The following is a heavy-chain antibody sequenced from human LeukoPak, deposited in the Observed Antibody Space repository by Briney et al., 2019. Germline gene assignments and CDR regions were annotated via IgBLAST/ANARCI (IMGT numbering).Heavy chain of an antibody. J-gene: IGHJ4*02. V-gene: IGHV4-30-2*01. CDR2: IYHSGST. CDR1: GGSISSGGYS. D-gene: IGHD4-17*01. Sequence: SQTLSLTCAVSGGSISSGGYSWSWIRQPPGKGLEWIGYIYHSGSTYYNPSLKSRVTISVDRSKNQFSLKLSSVTAADTAVYYCARDMGYGDPFDHWGQGTLVTVSS. CDR3: ARDMGYGDPFDH.